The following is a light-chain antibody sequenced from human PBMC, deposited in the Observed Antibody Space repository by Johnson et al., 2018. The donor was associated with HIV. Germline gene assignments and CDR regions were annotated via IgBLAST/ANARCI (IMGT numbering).Light chain of an antibody. CDR1: SSNIGNNY. Sequence: QPVLTKPPSVSAAPGQKVTISCSGSSSNIGNNYVSWYQQLPGTAPKLLIYENNKRPSGIPDRFSGSKSGTSATLGITGLQTGNEADYCCATWDSSLSTYVFGTGTKVTVL. J-gene: IGLJ1*01. CDR3: ATWDSSLSTYV. CDR2: ENN. V-gene: IGLV1-51*02.